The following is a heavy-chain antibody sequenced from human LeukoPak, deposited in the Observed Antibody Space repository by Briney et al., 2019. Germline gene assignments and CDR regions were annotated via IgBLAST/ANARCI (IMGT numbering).Heavy chain of an antibody. Sequence: GGSLRLSCAASGFTFDDYAMHWVRQAPGKGLEWVSGISWNSGSIGYADSVKGRFTISRDNSKNTLYLQMNSLRAEDTAVYYCAEEGGASRFDYWGQGTLVTVSS. CDR1: GFTFDDYA. J-gene: IGHJ4*02. CDR3: AEEGGASRFDY. V-gene: IGHV3-9*01. CDR2: ISWNSGSI. D-gene: IGHD5-12*01.